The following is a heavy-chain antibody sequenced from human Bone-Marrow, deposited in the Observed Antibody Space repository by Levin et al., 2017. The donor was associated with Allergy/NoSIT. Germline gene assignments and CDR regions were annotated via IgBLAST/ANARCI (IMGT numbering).Heavy chain of an antibody. CDR3: TKNRFVMSADDRFDV. Sequence: SLKISCAASGFTFDDFGMAWVRQVPGKGLEWVSGINWNGNNKEYADSVKGRITITRDNANNSLFLQMNSLRDEDQACYYCTKNRFVMSADDRFDVWGQRMLVIVSS. V-gene: IGHV3-9*01. CDR2: INWNGNNK. D-gene: IGHD3-22*01. CDR1: GFTFDDFG. J-gene: IGHJ3*01.